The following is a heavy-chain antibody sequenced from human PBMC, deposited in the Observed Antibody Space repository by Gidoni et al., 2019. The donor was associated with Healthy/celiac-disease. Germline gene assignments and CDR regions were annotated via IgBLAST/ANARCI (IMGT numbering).Heavy chain of an antibody. CDR2: ISYDVSNK. V-gene: IGHV3-30*18. D-gene: IGHD1-26*01. J-gene: IGHJ3*02. Sequence: QVQLVEPGGGVVQPGRSLRLSCAASGFTLCSYGMPRVRQAPGKGLEWVAVISYDVSNKYYADSVKGRFTISRDNSKNTLYLQMNSLRAEDTAVYYCAKGLGSYYLDAFDIWGQGTMVTVSS. CDR3: AKGLGSYYLDAFDI. CDR1: GFTLCSYG.